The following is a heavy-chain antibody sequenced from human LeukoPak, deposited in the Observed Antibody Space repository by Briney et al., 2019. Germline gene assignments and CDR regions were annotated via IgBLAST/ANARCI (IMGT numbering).Heavy chain of an antibody. D-gene: IGHD4-17*01. Sequence: GGSLRLSCAASGFTFSTYWMHWFRQAPGKGLVWVSRISSDGSSSDSADSVKGRFTISRDNAKNTLYLQMNSLRAEDTAVFHCARAEYGDYFDYWGQGTLVTVSS. CDR3: ARAEYGDYFDY. CDR2: ISSDGSSS. J-gene: IGHJ4*02. CDR1: GFTFSTYW. V-gene: IGHV3-74*01.